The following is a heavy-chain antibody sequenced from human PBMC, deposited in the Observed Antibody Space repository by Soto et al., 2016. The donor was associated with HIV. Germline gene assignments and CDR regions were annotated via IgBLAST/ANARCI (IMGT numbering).Heavy chain of an antibody. V-gene: IGHV4-34*01. CDR2: INHSGST. CDR1: GGSFSGYY. D-gene: IGHD7-27*01. J-gene: IGHJ3*02. Sequence: QVQLQQWGAGLLKPSETLSLTCAVYGGSFSGYYWSWIRQPPGKGLEWIGEINHSGSTNYNPSLKSRVTISVDTSKNQFSLKLSSVTAADTAVYYCAREEDALGDIWGQGDNGHRSLQ. CDR3: AREEDALGDI.